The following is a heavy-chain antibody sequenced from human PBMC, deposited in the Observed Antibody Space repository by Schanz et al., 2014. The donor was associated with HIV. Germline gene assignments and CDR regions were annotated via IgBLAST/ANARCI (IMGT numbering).Heavy chain of an antibody. CDR2: IWYDGSNK. V-gene: IGHV3-33*06. J-gene: IGHJ6*02. D-gene: IGHD1-1*01. Sequence: QVQLVESGGGVVQPGRSLRLSCAASGFSFSTYGMHWVRLAPGKGLEWVAVIWYDGSNKYYADSVKGRFTISRDNSKNTLYLQMNSLRAEDTAVYYCTKEVPPDVWGQGTTVTVS. CDR1: GFSFSTYG. CDR3: TKEVPPDV.